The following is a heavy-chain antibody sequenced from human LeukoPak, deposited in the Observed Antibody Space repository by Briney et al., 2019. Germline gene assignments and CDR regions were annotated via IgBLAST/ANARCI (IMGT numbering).Heavy chain of an antibody. CDR1: GGSFSGYY. J-gene: IGHJ4*03. CDR3: ARRGGRYYESSGYYYRRDFDY. Sequence: PSETLSLTCAVYGGSFSGYYWSWIRQPPGKGLEWIGEINHSGSTNYNPSLKSRVTISVDTSKNQFSLKLSSVTAADTAVYYCARRGGRYYESSGYYYRRDFDYWGQGTTVTVSS. V-gene: IGHV4-34*01. CDR2: INHSGST. D-gene: IGHD3-22*01.